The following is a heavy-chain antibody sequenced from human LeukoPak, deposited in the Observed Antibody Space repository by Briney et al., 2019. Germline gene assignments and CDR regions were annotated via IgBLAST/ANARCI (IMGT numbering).Heavy chain of an antibody. CDR2: IYYGGST. D-gene: IGHD5-18*01. J-gene: IGHJ6*03. CDR1: NGSMISYY. Sequence: SETLSLTCTVSNGSMISYYWSWLRQPPGRGLEWMGYIYYGGSTNYNPSLKSRVTILVDTSKNQFSLKLSSVTAADTAVYYCAREGAGSYGFRYIDVWGKGTTVTVSS. V-gene: IGHV4-59*01. CDR3: AREGAGSYGFRYIDV.